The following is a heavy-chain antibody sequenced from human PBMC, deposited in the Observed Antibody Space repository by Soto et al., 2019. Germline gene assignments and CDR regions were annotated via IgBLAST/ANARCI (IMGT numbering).Heavy chain of an antibody. CDR1: GFTFSTYN. CDR3: ATSARGYEN. CDR2: ISSSSSSYI. D-gene: IGHD2-15*01. Sequence: EVQLVESGGGLVKPGGSLRLSCAASGFTFSTYNMNWVRQAPGKGLEWVSSISSSSSSYIYYADSVKGRFTISRDNAKNSLHLQMNSLTAEDTAVYYCATSARGYENWGQGTLVTVSS. V-gene: IGHV3-21*01. J-gene: IGHJ4*02.